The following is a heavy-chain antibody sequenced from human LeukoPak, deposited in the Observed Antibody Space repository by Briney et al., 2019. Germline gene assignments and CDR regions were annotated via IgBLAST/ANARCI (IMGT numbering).Heavy chain of an antibody. Sequence: PSETLSLTCTVSGGSISSGGYYWSWIRQHPGKGLEWIGYIYYSGSTYYNPSLKSRVTISVDTSKNQFSLKLSSVTAADTAVYYCARSPYYYDGSGYYLGAFDIWGQGTMVTVSS. CDR3: ARSPYYYDGSGYYLGAFDI. V-gene: IGHV4-31*03. CDR2: IYYSGST. D-gene: IGHD3-22*01. CDR1: GGSISSGGYY. J-gene: IGHJ3*02.